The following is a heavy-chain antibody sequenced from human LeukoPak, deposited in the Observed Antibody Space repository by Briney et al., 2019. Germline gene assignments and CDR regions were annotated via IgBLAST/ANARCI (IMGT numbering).Heavy chain of an antibody. D-gene: IGHD5-24*01. Sequence: GGSLRLSCTASGFRFSTYDMGWLRQAPGKGPEWVSSLGTTGDATYYADSVKGRFTISRDKSRNALYLQMNSLSADETAIYFCAKTGWRTATIRGLSFDYWGQGTLVTVSS. J-gene: IGHJ4*02. CDR1: GFRFSTYD. CDR2: LGTTGDAT. V-gene: IGHV3-23*01. CDR3: AKTGWRTATIRGLSFDY.